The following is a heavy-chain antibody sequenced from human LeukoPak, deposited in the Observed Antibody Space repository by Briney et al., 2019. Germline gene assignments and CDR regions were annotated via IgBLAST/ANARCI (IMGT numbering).Heavy chain of an antibody. D-gene: IGHD6-13*01. CDR3: ARGSKGQQLVQGDY. Sequence: PGGSLRLSCAASGFTFSSYAMHWVRQAPGKGLEWVAVISYDGSNKYYADSVKGRFTISRDNAKNSLYLQMNSLRAEDTAVYYCARGSKGQQLVQGDYWGQGTLVTVSS. J-gene: IGHJ4*02. V-gene: IGHV3-30-3*01. CDR1: GFTFSSYA. CDR2: ISYDGSNK.